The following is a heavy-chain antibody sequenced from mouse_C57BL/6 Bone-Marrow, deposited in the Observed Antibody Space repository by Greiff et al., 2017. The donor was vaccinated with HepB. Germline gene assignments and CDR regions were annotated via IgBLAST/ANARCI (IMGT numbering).Heavy chain of an antibody. V-gene: IGHV1-54*01. CDR2: INPGSGGT. J-gene: IGHJ4*01. CDR1: GYAFTNYL. D-gene: IGHD1-1*01. CDR3: GRYGVLLPSMDY. Sequence: VQLQQSGAELVRPGTSVKVSCKASGYAFTNYLIEWVKQRPGQGLEWIGVINPGSGGTNYNEKLKGKATLTADKSSSTAYMQISSLTSEDSGVYFCGRYGVLLPSMDYWGQGTSVTVSS.